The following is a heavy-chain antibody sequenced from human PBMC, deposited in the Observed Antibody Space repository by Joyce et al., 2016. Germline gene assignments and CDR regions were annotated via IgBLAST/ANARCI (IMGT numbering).Heavy chain of an antibody. D-gene: IGHD6-6*01. J-gene: IGHJ5*02. CDR2: MNTDGGST. V-gene: IGHV3-74*01. CDR1: GFSFSGYW. CDR3: VRGISARPGGPNWFDP. Sequence: EVQLVESGGGLVQPGGSLRLSCAASGFSFSGYWIHWVRQGPGKGLGWVSRMNTDGGSTRFADSVKGRFTISRDNAKNTLYLQMNSLRAEDTAVYYCVRGISARPGGPNWFDPWGQGTLVTVSS.